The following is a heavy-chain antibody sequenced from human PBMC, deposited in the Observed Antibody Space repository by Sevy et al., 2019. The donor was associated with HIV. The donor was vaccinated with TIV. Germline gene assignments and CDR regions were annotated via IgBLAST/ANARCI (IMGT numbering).Heavy chain of an antibody. CDR1: GGSFSGYY. V-gene: IGHV4-34*01. CDR3: ARGLSVDTAMTFLDY. Sequence: SEILSLTCAVYGGSFSGYYWSWIRQPPGKGLEWIGEINHSGSTNYNPSLKSRVTISVDTSKNQFSLKLSSVTAADTAVYYCARGLSVDTAMTFLDYWGQGTLVTVSS. CDR2: INHSGST. D-gene: IGHD5-18*01. J-gene: IGHJ4*02.